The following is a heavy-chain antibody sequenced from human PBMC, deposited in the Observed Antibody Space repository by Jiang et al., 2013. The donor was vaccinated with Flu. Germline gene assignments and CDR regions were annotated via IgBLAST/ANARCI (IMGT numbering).Heavy chain of an antibody. CDR2: IYHSGST. V-gene: IGHV4-4*02. D-gene: IGHD1-26*01. CDR3: AREMGATTGASSYIDAFDI. Sequence: GLVKPSGTLSLTCAVSGGSISSSNWWSWVRQPPGKGLEWIGEIYHSGSTNYNPSLKSRVTISVDKSKNQFSLKLSSVTAADTAVYYCAREMGATTGASSYIDAFDIWGQGTMVTVSS. J-gene: IGHJ3*02. CDR1: GGSISSSNW.